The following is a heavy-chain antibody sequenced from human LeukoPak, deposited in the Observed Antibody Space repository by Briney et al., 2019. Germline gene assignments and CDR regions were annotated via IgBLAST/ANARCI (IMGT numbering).Heavy chain of an antibody. CDR2: INPGGPT. V-gene: IGHV4-34*01. D-gene: IGHD1-7*01. CDR1: GGSFGTFY. J-gene: IGHJ6*01. Sequence: PSETLSLTCAVYGGSFGTFYWRWIRQSPGGGLEWSGEINPGGPTNYNPSLMSRVTVSIETPKKYFSLILTPLTAAHTAVYYCARRWNYGIHYSIAVWGTGTTVTVSS. CDR3: ARRWNYGIHYSIAV.